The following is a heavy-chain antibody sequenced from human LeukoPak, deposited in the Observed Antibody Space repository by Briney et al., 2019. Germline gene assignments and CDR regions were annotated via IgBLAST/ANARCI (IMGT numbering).Heavy chain of an antibody. CDR2: ISYDGSNK. V-gene: IGHV3-30*03. CDR1: GFTFSSYG. D-gene: IGHD1-26*01. CDR3: ARSPVGARYGYFDL. J-gene: IGHJ2*01. Sequence: GGSLRLSCAASGFTFSSYGMHWVRQAPGKGLEWVAVISYDGSNKYYADSVKGRFTISRDNSKNTLYLQMNSLRAEDTAVYYCARSPVGARYGYFDLWGRGTLVTVSS.